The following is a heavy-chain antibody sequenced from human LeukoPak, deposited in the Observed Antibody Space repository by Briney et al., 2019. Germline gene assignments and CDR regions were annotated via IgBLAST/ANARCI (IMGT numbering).Heavy chain of an antibody. CDR3: ARETCSGGSCYSTSFGYFQH. Sequence: SVKVSCKASGGTFSSYAISWVRQAPGQGLEWMGRIIPIFGTANYAQKFQGRVTITTDESTSTACMELSSLRSEDTAVYYCARETCSGGSCYSTSFGYFQHWGQGTLVTVSS. CDR2: IIPIFGTA. J-gene: IGHJ1*01. D-gene: IGHD2-15*01. V-gene: IGHV1-69*05. CDR1: GGTFSSYA.